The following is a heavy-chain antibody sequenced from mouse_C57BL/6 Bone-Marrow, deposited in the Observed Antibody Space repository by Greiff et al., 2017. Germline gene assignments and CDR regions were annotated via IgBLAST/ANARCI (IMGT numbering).Heavy chain of an antibody. J-gene: IGHJ1*03. CDR2: IDPENGDT. D-gene: IGHD2-3*01. V-gene: IGHV14-4*01. Sequence: VQLQQSGAELVRPGASVKLSCTASGFNIKDDYMHWVKQRPEQGLEWIGWIDPENGDTEYASKFQGKATITADTSSNTAYLQLSSLTSEDTAVYYCTTVDYDGYYYWYCDVWGTGTTVTVSS. CDR1: GFNIKDDY. CDR3: TTVDYDGYYYWYCDV.